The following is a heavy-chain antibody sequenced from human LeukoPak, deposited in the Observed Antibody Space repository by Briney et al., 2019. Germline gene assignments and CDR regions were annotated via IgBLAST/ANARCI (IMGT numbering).Heavy chain of an antibody. D-gene: IGHD3-16*02. CDR3: ARDTYIRLGELSYYYYGMDL. V-gene: IGHV1-18*01. Sequence: ASVKVSCKASGYTFTSYGISWVRQAPGQGLEWMGWISAYNGNTNYAQKLQGRVTMTTDTSTSTVYMELRSLRSDDTAVYYCARDTYIRLGELSYYYYGMDLWGQGTTVTVSS. CDR2: ISAYNGNT. CDR1: GYTFTSYG. J-gene: IGHJ6*02.